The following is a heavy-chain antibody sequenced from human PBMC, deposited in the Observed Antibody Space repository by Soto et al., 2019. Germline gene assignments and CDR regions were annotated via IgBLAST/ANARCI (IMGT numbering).Heavy chain of an antibody. CDR2: ISGSGGST. CDR1: GFTFSSYA. V-gene: IGHV3-23*01. J-gene: IGHJ4*02. Sequence: LRLSCAASGFTFSSYAMSWVRQAPGKGLEWVSAISGSGGSTYYADSVKGRFTISRDNSKNTLYLQMNSLRAEDTAVYYCASLGRGSGTTGFDYWGQGTLVTVSS. D-gene: IGHD3-10*01. CDR3: ASLGRGSGTTGFDY.